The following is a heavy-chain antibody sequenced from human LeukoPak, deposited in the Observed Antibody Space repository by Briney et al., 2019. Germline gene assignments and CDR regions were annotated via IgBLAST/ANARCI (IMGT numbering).Heavy chain of an antibody. Sequence: ASVKVSCKTSGYSFNSHHVHWVRQAPGQGLERMGINFFHDGTTSNTQKFPGRLTMTRDTSTGTVYMELSSLRSEDTAVYYCARDSGNYHYDMDVWGQGTTVIVSS. CDR1: GYSFNSHH. CDR2: NFFHDGTT. D-gene: IGHD3-10*01. V-gene: IGHV1-46*02. CDR3: ARDSGNYHYDMDV. J-gene: IGHJ6*02.